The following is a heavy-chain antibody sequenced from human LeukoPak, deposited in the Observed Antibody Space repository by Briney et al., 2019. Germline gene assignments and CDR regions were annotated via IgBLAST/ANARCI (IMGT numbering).Heavy chain of an antibody. V-gene: IGHV1-8*01. CDR3: ARVVDTAMVPYFDY. J-gene: IGHJ4*02. CDR1: GYTFTSYD. D-gene: IGHD5-18*01. Sequence: VASVKVSCKASGYTFTSYDINWVRQATGQGLEWMGWMNPNSGNTGYAQKFQGRVTMTWNTSISTAYMELSSLRSEDTAVYYCARVVDTAMVPYFDYWGQGTLVTVSS. CDR2: MNPNSGNT.